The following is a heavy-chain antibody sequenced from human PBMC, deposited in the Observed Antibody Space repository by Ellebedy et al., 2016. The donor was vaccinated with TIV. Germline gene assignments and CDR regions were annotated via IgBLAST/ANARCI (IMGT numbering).Heavy chain of an antibody. Sequence: GESLKISCAASGFTLSSYSMNWVRQAPGKGLEWVSYISSSSSTIYYADSVKGRFVSSRDNAQNSLFLQMISLRLEDTAVYYCARDAMIWIFDSWGQGTLVTVSS. D-gene: IGHD3-22*01. CDR1: GFTLSSYS. J-gene: IGHJ4*01. CDR3: ARDAMIWIFDS. CDR2: ISSSSSTI. V-gene: IGHV3-48*04.